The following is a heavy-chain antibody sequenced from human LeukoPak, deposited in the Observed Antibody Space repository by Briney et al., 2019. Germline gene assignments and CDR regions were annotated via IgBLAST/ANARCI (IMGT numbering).Heavy chain of an antibody. V-gene: IGHV3-21*01. CDR2: ISASSIYI. CDR1: GFTSSSYS. J-gene: IGHJ4*02. CDR3: ARADGPTRTGANAQDF. D-gene: IGHD3/OR15-3a*01. Sequence: GGSLRHSCEASGFTSSSYSMNWVRQAPGKGLEWVSSISASSIYIYYADSVKGRFTISRDNAKNSLYLQMNSLRAEDTTGYYCARADGPTRTGANAQDFWGQGTLVTVSS.